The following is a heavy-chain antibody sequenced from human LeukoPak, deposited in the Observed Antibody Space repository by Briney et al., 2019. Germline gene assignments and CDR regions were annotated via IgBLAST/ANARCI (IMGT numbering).Heavy chain of an antibody. CDR2: INPSGGST. J-gene: IGHJ4*02. Sequence: ASVKVSCKASEYTFTSYYIYWVRQAPGQGLEWMGIINPSGGSTSYAQKFQGRVTMTRDTSTSTVYMELSSLRSEDTAVYYCARGIVVTSLDYWDQGTLVTVSS. V-gene: IGHV1-46*01. CDR3: ARGIVVTSLDY. D-gene: IGHD3-22*01. CDR1: EYTFTSYY.